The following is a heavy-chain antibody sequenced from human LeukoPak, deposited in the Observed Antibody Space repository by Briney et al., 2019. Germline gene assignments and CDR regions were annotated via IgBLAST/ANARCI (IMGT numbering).Heavy chain of an antibody. D-gene: IGHD2-2*02. V-gene: IGHV3-66*01. Sequence: GGSLRLSCAASGFTVSSNYMSWVRQAPGKGLEWVSVIYSGGSTYYADSVKGRFTISRDNSKNTLYLQMNSLRAEDTAVYYCAKALRAYCSSTSCYNFDYWGQGTLVTVSS. CDR1: GFTVSSNY. CDR2: IYSGGST. CDR3: AKALRAYCSSTSCYNFDY. J-gene: IGHJ4*02.